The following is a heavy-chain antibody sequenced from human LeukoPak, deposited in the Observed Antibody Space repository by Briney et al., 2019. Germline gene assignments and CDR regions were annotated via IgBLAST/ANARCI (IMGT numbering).Heavy chain of an antibody. D-gene: IGHD3-3*01. CDR1: GFTFSSYE. Sequence: GGSLRLSCAASGFTFSSYEMNWVRQAPGKGLEWVSYISSSGSTIYYADSVKGRFTISRDNAKSSLYLQMNSLRAEDTAVYYCARDPTIFGVVMDVWGKGTTVTVSS. CDR2: ISSSGSTI. CDR3: ARDPTIFGVVMDV. V-gene: IGHV3-48*03. J-gene: IGHJ6*04.